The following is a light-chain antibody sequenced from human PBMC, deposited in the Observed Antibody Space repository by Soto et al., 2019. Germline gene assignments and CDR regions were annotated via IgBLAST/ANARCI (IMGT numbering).Light chain of an antibody. V-gene: IGKV3-11*01. J-gene: IGKJ4*01. CDR3: QQRGNWPKLT. CDR2: DAS. CDR1: QSVSSY. Sequence: EIVLTQSPATLSLSPGERATLSCRASQSVSSYLAWYQQKPGQAPRLLIYDASNRATGIPARFSGSGSGTDFTLTISSPEPEDFAVYYCQQRGNWPKLTFGGGNKVEIK.